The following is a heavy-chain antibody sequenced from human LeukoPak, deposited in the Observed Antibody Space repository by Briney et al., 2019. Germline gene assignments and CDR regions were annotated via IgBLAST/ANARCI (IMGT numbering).Heavy chain of an antibody. Sequence: GGSLRLSCAASGFTVSSNYMSWVRQAPGKGLEWVSIIYSGGTTYYADSVKSRFTISRDHSKNTLYLQMNSLRAEDTAVYYCARDSPLAGVDPWGQGTLVTVSS. CDR2: IYSGGTT. D-gene: IGHD3-10*01. CDR3: ARDSPLAGVDP. CDR1: GFTVSSNY. J-gene: IGHJ5*02. V-gene: IGHV3-53*01.